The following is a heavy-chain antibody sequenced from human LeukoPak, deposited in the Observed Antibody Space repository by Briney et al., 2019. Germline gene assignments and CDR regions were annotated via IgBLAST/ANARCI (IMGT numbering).Heavy chain of an antibody. J-gene: IGHJ4*02. Sequence: SVKVSCKASGYTFTSYAISWVRQAPGQGLEWMGWISPYNGNTNYAQNLQGRVTLTTDTSTSTAYLELRSLRSDDTAVYYCAWICTSAVCSLDYWGQGTLVTVSS. CDR2: ISPYNGNT. V-gene: IGHV1-18*01. CDR1: GYTFTSYA. D-gene: IGHD1-26*01. CDR3: AWICTSAVCSLDY.